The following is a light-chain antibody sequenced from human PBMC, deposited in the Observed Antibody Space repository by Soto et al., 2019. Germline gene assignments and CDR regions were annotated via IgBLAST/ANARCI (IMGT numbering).Light chain of an antibody. Sequence: DIVMTQTPLSLPVTLGQPASISCRASQSLVHSDGNTYLSWLQQRPGQPPRLLIDKISNRLSGIPDRFSGSGAETDFTLKISRVEDDDVGVYYCMQATLPFTFGPGTKVDIK. V-gene: IGKV2-24*01. CDR2: KIS. CDR1: QSLVHSDGNTY. J-gene: IGKJ3*01. CDR3: MQATLPFT.